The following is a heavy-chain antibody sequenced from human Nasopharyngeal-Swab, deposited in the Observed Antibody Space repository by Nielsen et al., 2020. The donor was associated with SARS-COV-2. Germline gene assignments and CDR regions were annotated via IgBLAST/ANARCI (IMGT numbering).Heavy chain of an antibody. V-gene: IGHV3-23*01. CDR2: ISGSGEST. Sequence: GESLKISCEASGFTVSSNYMSWVRQAPGKGLEWVSGISGSGESTHYADSVKGRFTISRDNSKNTLYLQMNSLRAEDTAVYYCVKGPPAVIHYFDYWGQGTLVTVSS. J-gene: IGHJ4*02. CDR1: GFTVSSNY. CDR3: VKGPPAVIHYFDY. D-gene: IGHD2-21*01.